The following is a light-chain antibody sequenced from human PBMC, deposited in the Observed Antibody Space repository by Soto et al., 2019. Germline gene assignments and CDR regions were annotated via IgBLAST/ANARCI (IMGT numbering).Light chain of an antibody. V-gene: IGKV3-11*01. J-gene: IGKJ1*01. Sequence: EIVLTQSPATLSLSPGDRATLSCRASQSVSSYLAWYQQKPGQAPRLLIYDASNRATGIPARFSGSGSGTDFTLTISSLEPEDFVVYYCQQRNNWSWTFGQGTKVEIK. CDR2: DAS. CDR3: QQRNNWSWT. CDR1: QSVSSY.